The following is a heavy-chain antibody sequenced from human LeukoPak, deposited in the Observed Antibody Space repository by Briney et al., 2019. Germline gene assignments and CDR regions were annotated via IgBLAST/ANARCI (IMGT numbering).Heavy chain of an antibody. D-gene: IGHD3-3*01. V-gene: IGHV3-48*04. J-gene: IGHJ4*02. Sequence: GGSLRLSCAASGFTFSSYSMNWVRQAPGKGLEWVSYISSSSSTIYYADSVKGRFTISRDNAKNSLYLQMNSLRAEDTAVYYCARSESLASECWRGYYKLLDYWSQGTLVTVSP. CDR3: ARSESLASECWRGYYKLLDY. CDR2: ISSSSSTI. CDR1: GFTFSSYS.